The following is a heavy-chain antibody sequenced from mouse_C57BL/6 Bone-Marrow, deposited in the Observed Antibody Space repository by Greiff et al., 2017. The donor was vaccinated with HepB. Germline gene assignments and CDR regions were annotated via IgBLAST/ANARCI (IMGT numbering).Heavy chain of an antibody. CDR1: GYTFTSYW. J-gene: IGHJ1*03. CDR2: IDPSDSYT. CDR3: AREGSDWYFDV. Sequence: QVHVKQPGAELVMPGASVKLSCKASGYTFTSYWMHWVKQRPGQGLEWIGEIDPSDSYTNYNQKFKGKSTLTVDKSSSTAYMQLSSLTSEDSAVYYCAREGSDWYFDVWGTGTTVTVSS. V-gene: IGHV1-69*01.